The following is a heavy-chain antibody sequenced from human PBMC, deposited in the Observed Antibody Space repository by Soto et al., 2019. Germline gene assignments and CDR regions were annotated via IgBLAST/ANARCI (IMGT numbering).Heavy chain of an antibody. J-gene: IGHJ4*02. CDR1: GGSISSGGHY. CDR2: IHDSGST. D-gene: IGHD3-3*01. CDR3: ASEYQNPCYRLWSGDYLF. V-gene: IGHV4-31*03. Sequence: QVQLQESCPGLVKPSETLSLTCTVSGGSISSGGHYWNWIRQYPGKGLEWIGYIHDSGSTYYNPSLTSRVIISLDSYKNLFSLTLTSVTAADTAVYFCASEYQNPCYRLWSGDYLFWGQRPLVTVSS.